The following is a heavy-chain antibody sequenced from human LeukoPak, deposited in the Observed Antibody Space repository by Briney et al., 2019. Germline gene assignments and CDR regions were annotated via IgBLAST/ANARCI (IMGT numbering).Heavy chain of an antibody. D-gene: IGHD2-2*01. CDR2: ISYDGSNK. V-gene: IGHV3-30*18. CDR1: GFTFSSYG. CDR3: AKVVVVPAAILKIPEDAFDI. Sequence: GGSLRLSCAASGFTFSSYGMHWVRQAPGKGLEWVAVISYDGSNKYYAGSVKGRFTISRDNSKNTLYLQMNSLRAEDTAVYYCAKVVVVPAAILKIPEDAFDIWGQGTMVTVSS. J-gene: IGHJ3*02.